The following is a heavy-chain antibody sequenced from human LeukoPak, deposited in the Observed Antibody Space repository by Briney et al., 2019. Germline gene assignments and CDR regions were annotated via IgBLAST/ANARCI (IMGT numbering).Heavy chain of an antibody. CDR3: AREGYSSSWHLDY. J-gene: IGHJ4*02. D-gene: IGHD6-13*01. CDR2: INSDGSST. V-gene: IGHV3-74*01. Sequence: GGSLRLSCAASGFTFSSYWMHWVRHAPGKGLVWVSRINSDGSSTSYADSVKGRFTISRDNAKNTLYLQMNSLRAEDTAVYYCAREGYSSSWHLDYWGQGTLVTVSS. CDR1: GFTFSSYW.